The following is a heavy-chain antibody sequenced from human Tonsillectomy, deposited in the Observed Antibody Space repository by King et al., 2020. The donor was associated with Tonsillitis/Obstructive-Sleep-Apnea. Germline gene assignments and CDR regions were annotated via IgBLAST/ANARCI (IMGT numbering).Heavy chain of an antibody. Sequence: QLVQSGAEVKKPGASVKVSCKASGYTFTGYYMHWVRQAPGQGLEWMGRTNPNSGGTNYAQKFQGRVTMTRDTSISTAYMELSRLRSDDTAVYYCARSDFFDRLLSDAFDIWGQGTMVTVSS. D-gene: IGHD3-9*01. V-gene: IGHV1-2*06. CDR3: ARSDFFDRLLSDAFDI. J-gene: IGHJ3*02. CDR2: TNPNSGGT. CDR1: GYTFTGYY.